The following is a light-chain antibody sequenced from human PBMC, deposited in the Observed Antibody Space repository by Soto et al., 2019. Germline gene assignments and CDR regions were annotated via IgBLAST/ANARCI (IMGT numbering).Light chain of an antibody. J-gene: IGKJ1*01. Sequence: EIVLTQSPGTLSLSPGERATLSCRASQSVSSNKLAWYQQKPGQAPRLLIYGASGRATGIPDRFSGSGSGTDFTLTISRLEPEDFAVYYCQQYGSLSWTFGQGTKVDI. CDR1: QSVSSNK. CDR3: QQYGSLSWT. CDR2: GAS. V-gene: IGKV3-20*01.